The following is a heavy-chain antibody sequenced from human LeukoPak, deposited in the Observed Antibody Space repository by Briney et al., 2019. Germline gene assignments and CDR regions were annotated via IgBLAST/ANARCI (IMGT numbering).Heavy chain of an antibody. V-gene: IGHV1-18*01. CDR2: ISAYNGNT. Sequence: ASVKVSCKASGYTSTSCGISWVRQAPGQGLEWMGWISAYNGNTNYAQKLQGRVTMTTDTSTSTAYMELRSLRSDDTAVYYCARDPHYYDSSGYYFHSNWFDPWGQGTLVTVSS. CDR3: ARDPHYYDSSGYYFHSNWFDP. D-gene: IGHD3-22*01. J-gene: IGHJ5*02. CDR1: GYTSTSCG.